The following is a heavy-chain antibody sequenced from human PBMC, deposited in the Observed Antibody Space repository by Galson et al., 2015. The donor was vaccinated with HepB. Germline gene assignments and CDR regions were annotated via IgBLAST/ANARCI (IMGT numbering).Heavy chain of an antibody. D-gene: IGHD3-9*01. CDR3: APDFDRANY. CDR2: INPDGSRT. J-gene: IGHJ4*02. CDR1: GFTFSTYW. V-gene: IGHV3-74*01. Sequence: SLRLSCAASGFTFSTYWMHWVRLAPGKGPVWVSRINPDGSRTGYADSVKGRFTISRDNAKNTLYLQMNSLRAEDTAVYYCAPDFDRANYWGQGTLLTVSS.